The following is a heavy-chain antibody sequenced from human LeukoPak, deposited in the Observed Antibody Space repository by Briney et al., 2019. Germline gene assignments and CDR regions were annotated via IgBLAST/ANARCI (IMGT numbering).Heavy chain of an antibody. V-gene: IGHV4-59*12. CDR3: ARDVPSLAWGAEGYFDY. Sequence: PSETLSLTCTVSGGSISSYYWSWIRQPPGKGLEWIGYIYYSGSTNYNPSLKSRVTISVDTSKNQFSLKLSSVTAADTAVYYCARDVPSLAWGAEGYFDYWGQGTLVTVSS. CDR1: GGSISSYY. CDR2: IYYSGST. D-gene: IGHD1-26*01. J-gene: IGHJ4*02.